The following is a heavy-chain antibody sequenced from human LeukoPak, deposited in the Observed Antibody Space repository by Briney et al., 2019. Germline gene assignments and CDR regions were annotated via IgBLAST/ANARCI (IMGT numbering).Heavy chain of an antibody. CDR1: GFTFSSYA. CDR3: ARVHDYGGYDAFDI. V-gene: IGHV3-30-3*01. J-gene: IGHJ3*02. CDR2: ISYDGSNK. Sequence: GGSLRLSCAASGFTFSSYAMHWVRQAPGKGLEWVAVISYDGSNKYYADSVKGRFTISRDNSKNTLYLQMNSLRAEDTAVYYCARVHDYGGYDAFDIWGQGTMVTVSS. D-gene: IGHD4-17*01.